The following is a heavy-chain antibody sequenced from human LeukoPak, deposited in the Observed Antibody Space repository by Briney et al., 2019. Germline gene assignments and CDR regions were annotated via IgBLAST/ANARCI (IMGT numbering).Heavy chain of an antibody. J-gene: IGHJ6*02. V-gene: IGHV3-7*04. Sequence: GGSLRLSCAASGFTFSSYVMNWVRQAPGKGLEWVANIKQDGSEKYYVDSVKGRFTISRDNAKNSLYLQMNSLRAEDTAVYYCARAGYCSSTSYRYYYYGMDVWGQGTTVTVSS. D-gene: IGHD2-2*01. CDR1: GFTFSSYV. CDR2: IKQDGSEK. CDR3: ARAGYCSSTSYRYYYYGMDV.